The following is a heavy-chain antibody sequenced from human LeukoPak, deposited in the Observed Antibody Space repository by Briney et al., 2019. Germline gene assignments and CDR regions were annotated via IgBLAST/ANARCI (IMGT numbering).Heavy chain of an antibody. J-gene: IGHJ4*02. CDR1: GFTFSDYA. CDR3: AKGDMPIVARALDY. CDR2: LSGSGGST. D-gene: IGHD5-12*01. Sequence: GGSLRLSCAASGFTFSDYAMNWVRQAPGKGLEWVSALSGSGGSTYYADSVQGRFTISRNNYENALYLQMSRLRAEDTAVYYCAKGDMPIVARALDYWGQGTLVTVSS. V-gene: IGHV3-23*01.